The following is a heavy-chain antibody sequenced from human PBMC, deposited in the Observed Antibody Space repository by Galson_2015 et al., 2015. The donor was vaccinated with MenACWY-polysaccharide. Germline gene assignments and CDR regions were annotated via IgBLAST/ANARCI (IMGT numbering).Heavy chain of an antibody. CDR3: AKRPIRASGGGLDV. CDR1: GGSISSNYW. V-gene: IGHV4/OR15-8*01. CDR2: IYHDGRT. J-gene: IGHJ6*02. Sequence: ETLSLTCAVSGGSISSNYWWTWVRQPPGKGLEWIGEIYHDGRTAYIPSLKSRITVSLDKAKNQVSLRLISVTAADTAVYYCAKRPIRASGGGLDVWGQGTTVTVS. D-gene: IGHD3-10*01.